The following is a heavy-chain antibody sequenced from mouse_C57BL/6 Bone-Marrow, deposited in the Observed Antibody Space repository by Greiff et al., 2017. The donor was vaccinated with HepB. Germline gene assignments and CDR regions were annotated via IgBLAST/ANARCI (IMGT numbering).Heavy chain of an antibody. V-gene: IGHV1-81*01. CDR1: GYTFTSYG. D-gene: IGHD2-4*01. CDR2: IYPRSGNT. J-gene: IGHJ2*01. Sequence: VKLMESGAELARPGASVKLSCKASGYTFTSYGISWVKQRTGQGLEWIGEIYPRSGNTYYNEKFKGKATLTADKSSSTADMELRSLTSEDSAVYFCAIGLRDFDYWGQGTTLTVSS. CDR3: AIGLRDFDY.